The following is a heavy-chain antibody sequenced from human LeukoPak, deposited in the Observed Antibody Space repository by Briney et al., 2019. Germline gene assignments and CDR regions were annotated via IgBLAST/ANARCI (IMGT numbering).Heavy chain of an antibody. Sequence: SGPTLVNPTQTLTVTCTFSGFSLSTSGMSVSWIRQPPGKALEWLARIDWDDDKFYSTSLKTRLTISKDTSKNQVVLTMTNMDPVDTATYYCARSAYCGGDCYHFDYWGQGTLVTVSS. CDR2: IDWDDDK. V-gene: IGHV2-70*04. D-gene: IGHD2-21*02. CDR1: GFSLSTSGMS. J-gene: IGHJ4*02. CDR3: ARSAYCGGDCYHFDY.